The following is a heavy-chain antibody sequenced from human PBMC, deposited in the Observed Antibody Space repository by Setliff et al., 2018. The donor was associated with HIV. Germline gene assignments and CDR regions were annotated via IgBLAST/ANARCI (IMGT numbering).Heavy chain of an antibody. CDR1: GFTLRSYA. Sequence: GGSLRLSCEASGFTLRSYAMYWVRQAPGKGLEWVAGISGAGATTYYADSVKGRLTISRDNSKDTLYLQMNSLRAEDTAVYYCAKDGYSDYLNSYFDYWGQGTLVTVSS. D-gene: IGHD4-17*01. J-gene: IGHJ4*02. CDR3: AKDGYSDYLNSYFDY. V-gene: IGHV3-23*01. CDR2: ISGAGATT.